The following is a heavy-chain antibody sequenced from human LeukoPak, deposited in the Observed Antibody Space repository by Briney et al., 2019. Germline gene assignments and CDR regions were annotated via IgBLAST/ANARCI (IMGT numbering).Heavy chain of an antibody. CDR2: ISGSGGST. D-gene: IGHD1-26*01. V-gene: IGHV3-23*01. CDR1: GFTFSSYA. CDR3: AKDFNGNYYSLWNY. Sequence: GGSLRLSCAASGFTFSSYAMSWVRQAPGKGLEWVSAISGSGGSTYYADSVKGRFTISRDNSKNTLYLQMNSPRAEDTAVYYCAKDFNGNYYSLWNYWGQGTLVTVSS. J-gene: IGHJ4*02.